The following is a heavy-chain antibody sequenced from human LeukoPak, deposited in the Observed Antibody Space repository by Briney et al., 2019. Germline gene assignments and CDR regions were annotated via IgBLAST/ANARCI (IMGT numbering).Heavy chain of an antibody. J-gene: IGHJ4*02. V-gene: IGHV4-34*01. Sequence: SETLSLTCAVYGGSFRTYQWTWVRQPPGEGLEWIGEIDDTGRTRYNPSLNSRATISKDTPKSQFSLNLTSVTAADTAVYYCARDSGTWRPLDYWGQGILVTVSS. CDR2: IDDTGRT. CDR1: GGSFRTYQ. CDR3: ARDSGTWRPLDY. D-gene: IGHD5-12*01.